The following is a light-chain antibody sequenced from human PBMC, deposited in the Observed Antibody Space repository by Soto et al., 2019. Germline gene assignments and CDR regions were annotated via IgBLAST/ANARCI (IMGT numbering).Light chain of an antibody. V-gene: IGKV1-39*01. Sequence: DLQMTQSPSSLSASVGDRVTITCRASQTISNYLNWYQQKPGRAPKLLIYSASSLQSGVPSRFSGSGSGTDFTLTISSLQPEDSATYYCQQIYTTPLTFGGGTRVEIK. CDR3: QQIYTTPLT. CDR2: SAS. CDR1: QTISNY. J-gene: IGKJ4*01.